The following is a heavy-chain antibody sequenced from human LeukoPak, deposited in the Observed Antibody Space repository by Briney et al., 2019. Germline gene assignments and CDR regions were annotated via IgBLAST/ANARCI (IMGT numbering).Heavy chain of an antibody. J-gene: IGHJ4*02. CDR3: ARDCDRSGYYCY. Sequence: ASVEVSCRASGYSFTNYEISWVRQAPGQGLEWMGWISAYNGNPNYAQKLQGRVTMTTDTSTSTAYMELRSLRSDDTAVYYCARDCDRSGYYCYWGQGTLVTVSS. D-gene: IGHD3-22*01. V-gene: IGHV1-18*01. CDR1: GYSFTNYE. CDR2: ISAYNGNP.